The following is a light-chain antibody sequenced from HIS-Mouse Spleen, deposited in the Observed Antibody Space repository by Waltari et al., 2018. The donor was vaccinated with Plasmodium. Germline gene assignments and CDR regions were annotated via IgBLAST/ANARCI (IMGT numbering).Light chain of an antibody. CDR2: YKSDSDK. V-gene: IGLV5-45*03. J-gene: IGLJ3*02. CDR1: TGLNVGTYR. Sequence: QAVLTQPSSLSTSPGASASLTCTLRTGLNVGTYRIYWHQQKPGSPPQYPLRYKSDSDKQQGSGVPSRFSGSKDASANAGILLISGLQSEDEADYYCMIWHSSAWVFGGGTKLTVL. CDR3: MIWHSSAWV.